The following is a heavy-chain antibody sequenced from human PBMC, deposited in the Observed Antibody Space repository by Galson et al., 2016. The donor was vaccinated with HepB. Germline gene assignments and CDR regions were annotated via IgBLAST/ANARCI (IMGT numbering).Heavy chain of an antibody. J-gene: IGHJ4*01. CDR2: IYSGGST. V-gene: IGHV3-53*01. D-gene: IGHD1-7*01. CDR3: GRDTGNYYVDK. CDR1: GFTVSTNY. Sequence: SLRLSCAASGFTVSTNYMSWVRQAPGKGLEWVSVIYSGGSTYYADSVKGRFTISRDNAKNSLYLQMNDLRAEDTALYYCGRDTGNYYVDKWGHGTLVTVSS.